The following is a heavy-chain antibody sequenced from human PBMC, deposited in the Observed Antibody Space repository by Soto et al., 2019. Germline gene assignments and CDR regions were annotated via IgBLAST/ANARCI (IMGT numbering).Heavy chain of an antibody. CDR1: GFTFSSYW. V-gene: IGHV3-74*01. CDR2: INSDGSST. CDR3: ARVGYSSSWYAEDYFDY. D-gene: IGHD6-13*01. Sequence: EVQLVESGGGLVQPGGSLRLSCAASGFTFSSYWMHWVRQAPGKGLVWVSRINSDGSSTSYADSVKGRFTISRDNAKNTLYLQMNSLRAEETAVYYCARVGYSSSWYAEDYFDYWGQGTLVTVSS. J-gene: IGHJ4*02.